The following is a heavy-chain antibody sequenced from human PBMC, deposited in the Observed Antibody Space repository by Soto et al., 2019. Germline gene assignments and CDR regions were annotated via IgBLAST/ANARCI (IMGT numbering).Heavy chain of an antibody. CDR1: GGSISSGGYY. CDR3: VSTARGHYGDYPGFGMDV. CDR2: IYYSGST. J-gene: IGHJ6*02. D-gene: IGHD4-17*01. V-gene: IGHV4-31*03. Sequence: QVQLQESGPGLVKPSQTLSLTCTVSGGSISSGGYYWSWIRQHPGKGLEWIGYIYYSGSTYYNPSLKSRVTISVDTSKNPFSLKLSSVTAADTAVYYCVSTARGHYGDYPGFGMDVWGQGTTVTVSS.